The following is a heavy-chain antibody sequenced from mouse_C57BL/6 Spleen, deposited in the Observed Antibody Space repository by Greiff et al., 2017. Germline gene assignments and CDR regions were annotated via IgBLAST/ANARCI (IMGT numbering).Heavy chain of an antibody. D-gene: IGHD1-1*01. CDR2: IYPRSGNT. V-gene: IGHV1-81*01. J-gene: IGHJ2*01. CDR1: GYTFTSYG. Sequence: QVQLKESGAELARPGASVKLSCKASGYTFTSYGISWVKQRTGQGLEWIGEIYPRSGNTYYNEKFKGKATLTADKSSSTAYMELRSLTSEDSAVYFCARETSSYHFDYWGQGTTLTVSS. CDR3: ARETSSYHFDY.